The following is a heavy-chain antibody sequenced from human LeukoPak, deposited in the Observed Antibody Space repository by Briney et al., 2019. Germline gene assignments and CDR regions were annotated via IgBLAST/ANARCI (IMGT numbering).Heavy chain of an antibody. D-gene: IGHD5-18*01. V-gene: IGHV4-59*01. CDR3: AGGYSYGSGPDA. J-gene: IGHJ4*02. CDR2: IYYSGST. Sequence: PSETLSLTCTVSGGSISSYYWSWIRQPPGKGLEWIGYIYYSGSTNYNPSLKSRVTISVDTSKNQFSLKLSSVTAADTAVYYCAGGYSYGSGPDAWGQGTLVTVSS. CDR1: GGSISSYY.